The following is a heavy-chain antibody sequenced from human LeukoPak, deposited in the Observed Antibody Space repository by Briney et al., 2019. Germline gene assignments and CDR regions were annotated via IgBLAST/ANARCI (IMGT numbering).Heavy chain of an antibody. CDR2: IKQDGSEK. CDR1: GFTFSSYW. D-gene: IGHD3-3*01. J-gene: IGHJ3*02. Sequence: GGSLRLSCAASGFTFSSYWKGWVRQAPGKGLGWVANIKQDGSEKYYVDSVKGRFTISRDNAKNSLYLQMNSLGAEDTAVYYCARWCSMGTVLRFLEWHAFDIWGQGTMVTVSS. CDR3: ARWCSMGTVLRFLEWHAFDI. V-gene: IGHV3-7*01.